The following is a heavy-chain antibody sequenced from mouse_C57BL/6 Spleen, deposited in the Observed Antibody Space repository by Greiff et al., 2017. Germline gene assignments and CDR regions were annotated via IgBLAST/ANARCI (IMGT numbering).Heavy chain of an antibody. V-gene: IGHV1-54*01. D-gene: IGHD2-4*01. CDR2: INPGSGGT. Sequence: VQLQQSGAELVRPGTSVKVSCKASGYAFTNYLLEWVKQRPGQGLEWIGVINPGSGGTNYNEKFKGKATLTADKSSSTAYMQLSSLTSEDSAVYFCARGRDYDSLAMDYWGQGTSVTVSS. CDR3: ARGRDYDSLAMDY. CDR1: GYAFTNYL. J-gene: IGHJ4*01.